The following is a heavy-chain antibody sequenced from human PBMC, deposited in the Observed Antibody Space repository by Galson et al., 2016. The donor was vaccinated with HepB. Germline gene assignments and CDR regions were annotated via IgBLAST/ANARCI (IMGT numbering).Heavy chain of an antibody. Sequence: SLRLSCAASGFTFSXXXMTXXXQAXXXGLXXLAXXXGSXXXTWLSDSGKGRLTVSRGNSGNTLYLEINRLRAEDTAHDYCARARGCYDAFNVWGQGSMVXVSS. CDR2: XXGSXXXT. D-gene: IGHD5-12*01. V-gene: IGHV3-23*01. J-gene: IGHJ3*01. CDR3: ARARGCYDAFNV. CDR1: GFTFSXXX.